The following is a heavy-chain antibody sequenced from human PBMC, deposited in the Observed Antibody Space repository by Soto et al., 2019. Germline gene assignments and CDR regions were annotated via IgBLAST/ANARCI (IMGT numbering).Heavy chain of an antibody. Sequence: GGSLRLSCAASGFTFSSYSMNWVRQAPGKGLEWVSSISSSSSYIYYADSVKGRFTISRDNAKNSLYLQMNSLRAEDTAVYYCARDRIAAAGGGPYYYYGMDVWGQGTTVTVSS. J-gene: IGHJ6*02. V-gene: IGHV3-21*01. CDR3: ARDRIAAAGGGPYYYYGMDV. CDR2: ISSSSSYI. CDR1: GFTFSSYS. D-gene: IGHD6-13*01.